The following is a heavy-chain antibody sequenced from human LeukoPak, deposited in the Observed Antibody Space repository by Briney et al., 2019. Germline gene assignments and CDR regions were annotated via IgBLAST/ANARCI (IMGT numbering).Heavy chain of an antibody. J-gene: IGHJ3*02. V-gene: IGHV4-61*08. CDR3: ARDGSDVAAAGPDAFDI. CDR1: GGSISSGDYY. CDR2: IYYSGST. D-gene: IGHD6-13*01. Sequence: SETLSLTCTVSGGSISSGDYYWSWIRQPPGKGLEWIGYIYYSGSTNYNPSLKSRVTISGDTSKNQFSLKLSSVTAADTAVYYCARDGSDVAAAGPDAFDIWGQGTMVTVSS.